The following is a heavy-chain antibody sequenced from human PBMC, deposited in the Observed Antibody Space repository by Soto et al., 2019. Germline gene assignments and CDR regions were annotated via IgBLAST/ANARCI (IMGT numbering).Heavy chain of an antibody. V-gene: IGHV3-33*01. CDR2: IWYDGSNK. CDR3: ARCPRGGDYFDY. J-gene: IGHJ4*02. CDR1: GFTFSSYG. Sequence: PGGSLRLSCAASGFTFSSYGMHWVRQAPGKGLEWVAVIWYDGSNKYYADSVKGRFTISRDNSKNTLYLQMNSLRAEDTAVYYCARCPRGGDYFDYWGQGTLVTVSS. D-gene: IGHD3-10*01.